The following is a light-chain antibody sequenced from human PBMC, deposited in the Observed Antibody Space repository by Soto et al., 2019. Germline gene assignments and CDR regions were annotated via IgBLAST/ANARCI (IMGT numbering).Light chain of an antibody. CDR2: EVS. Sequence: QSVLTQPPSASGSAGQSVTISCTGTSGDVGGYNYVSWYQQHPGKAPKLMIYEVSKRPSGVPDRFSGSKSGNTASLTVSGLQAEDEADYYCSSYAGSNRVXGTGTKVT. V-gene: IGLV2-8*01. J-gene: IGLJ1*01. CDR3: SSYAGSNRV. CDR1: SGDVGGYNY.